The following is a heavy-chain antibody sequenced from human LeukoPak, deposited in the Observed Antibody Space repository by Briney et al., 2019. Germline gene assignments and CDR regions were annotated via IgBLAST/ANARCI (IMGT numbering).Heavy chain of an antibody. CDR1: GYTFTSYS. V-gene: IGHV1-18*01. CDR3: ARSSHYYGSGRGGY. Sequence: ASVKVSCKASGYTFTSYSINWVRQAPGQGLEWMGWISVYNGNTNYAQKFQGRVTMTTDTSTSTAYMELRSLRSDDTAVYYCARSSHYYGSGRGGYWGQGTLVTVSS. D-gene: IGHD3-10*01. CDR2: ISVYNGNT. J-gene: IGHJ4*02.